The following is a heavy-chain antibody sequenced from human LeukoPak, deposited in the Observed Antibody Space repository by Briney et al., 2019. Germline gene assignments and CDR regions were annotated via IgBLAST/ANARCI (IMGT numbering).Heavy chain of an antibody. D-gene: IGHD1-20*01. CDR2: IWYDGSNK. CDR1: GFTFSSYG. CDR3: ARDVALTGTTRGGFDP. J-gene: IGHJ5*02. V-gene: IGHV3-33*01. Sequence: GGSLRLSYAASGFTFSSYGMHWVRQAPGKGLEWVAVIWYDGSNKYYADSVKGRFTISRDNSKNTLYLQMNSLRAEDTAVYYCARDVALTGTTRGGFDPWGQGTLVTVSS.